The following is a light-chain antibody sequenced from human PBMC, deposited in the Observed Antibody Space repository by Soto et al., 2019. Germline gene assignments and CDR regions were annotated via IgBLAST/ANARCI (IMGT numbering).Light chain of an antibody. J-gene: IGKJ4*01. V-gene: IGKV3-11*01. CDR1: QSVSSY. CDR3: QQRSNWPST. CDR2: DAS. Sequence: EIVLTQSPATLSLSPGERAALSCRASQSVSSYLAWYQQKPGQAPRRLSYDASKRAPGIPARFTGSGSGTDFTLTISSLEPEDFAFYFCQQRSNWPSTFGGGTKVEI.